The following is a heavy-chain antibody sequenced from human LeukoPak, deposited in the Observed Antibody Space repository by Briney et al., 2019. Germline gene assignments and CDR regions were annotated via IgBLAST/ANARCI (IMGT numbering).Heavy chain of an antibody. CDR1: GYTFTSYG. CDR2: ISAYNGNT. Sequence: ASVKVSCKASGYTFTSYGISWVRQAPGQGLEWMGWISAYNGNTNYAQKLQGRVTMTTDTSTSTAYMELRSLRSDDTAVYYCARVKIPIVVVPAAIRVPDYWGQGTLVTVSS. D-gene: IGHD2-2*02. CDR3: ARVKIPIVVVPAAIRVPDY. J-gene: IGHJ4*02. V-gene: IGHV1-18*01.